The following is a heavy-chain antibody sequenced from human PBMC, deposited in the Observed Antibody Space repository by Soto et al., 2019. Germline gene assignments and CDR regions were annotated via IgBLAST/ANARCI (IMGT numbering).Heavy chain of an antibody. V-gene: IGHV4-61*01. CDR2: IYYSGST. CDR3: ARESSLLLTDSGKKIDP. J-gene: IGHJ5*01. Sequence: SETLSLTCTVSGGSVNSGRYYWNWIRHSPGKGLEWIGYIYYSGSTNYNSSLKSRLSISIDTSRNQFSLKLTSVTAADTAVYYCARESSLLLTDSGKKIDPWGQGIMVTVSS. CDR1: GGSVNSGRYY. D-gene: IGHD3-10*01.